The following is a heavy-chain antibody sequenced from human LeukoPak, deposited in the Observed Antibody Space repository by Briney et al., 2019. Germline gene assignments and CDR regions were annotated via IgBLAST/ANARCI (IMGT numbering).Heavy chain of an antibody. CDR1: GFTFSSYA. CDR3: AKDGRGAVGATTRRGGFDY. J-gene: IGHJ4*02. D-gene: IGHD1-26*01. CDR2: ISGSGGST. V-gene: IGHV3-23*01. Sequence: GGSLRLSCAASGFTFSSYAMSWVRQAPGKGLEWVSAISGSGGSTYYADSVKGRFTISRDNSKNTLYLQMNSLRAEDTAVYYCAKDGRGAVGATTRRGGFDYWGQGTLVTVSS.